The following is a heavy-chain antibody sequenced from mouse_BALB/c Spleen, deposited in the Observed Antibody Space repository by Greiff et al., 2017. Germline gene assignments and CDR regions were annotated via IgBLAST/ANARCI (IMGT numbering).Heavy chain of an antibody. CDR3: ARRGGGNFYFDY. Sequence: EVKVVESGGGLVQPGGSLKLSCAASGFTFSSYTMSWVRQTPEKRLEWVAYISNGGGSTYYPDTVKGRFTISRDNAKNTMYLQLSSLKSEDTAMYYCARRGGGNFYFDYWGQGTTLTVSS. CDR1: GFTFSSYT. J-gene: IGHJ2*01. CDR2: ISNGGGST. V-gene: IGHV5-12-2*01. D-gene: IGHD2-1*01.